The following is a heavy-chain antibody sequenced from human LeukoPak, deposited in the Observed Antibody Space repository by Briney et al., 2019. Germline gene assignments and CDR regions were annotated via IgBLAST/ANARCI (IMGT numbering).Heavy chain of an antibody. Sequence: SETLSLTCTVSGGSISSYYWSWIRQPPGKGLEWIGEISHSGSTNYNPSLKSRVTISVDTSKNQFSLKLSSVTAADTAVYYCARGMGELSLYHRARRGYFQHWGQGTLVTVSS. D-gene: IGHD3-16*02. J-gene: IGHJ1*01. V-gene: IGHV4-34*01. CDR1: GGSISSYY. CDR2: ISHSGST. CDR3: ARGMGELSLYHRARRGYFQH.